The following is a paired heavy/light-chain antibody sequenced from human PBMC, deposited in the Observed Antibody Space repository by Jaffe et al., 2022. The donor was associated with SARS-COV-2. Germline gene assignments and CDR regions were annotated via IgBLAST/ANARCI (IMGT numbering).Heavy chain of an antibody. J-gene: IGHJ6*02. V-gene: IGHV3-23*01. CDR2: IGGSGTGI. CDR1: GFTFSNYA. D-gene: IGHD2-2*01. CDR3: ARALKGYAYYGMDV. Sequence: EVQLLESGGGLVQPGGSLRLSCATSGFTFSNYAMSWVRLAPGKGLEWVSSIGGSGTGIYYTDSVKGRFTISRDNLKDTVYLQMNNLEVEDSAMYFCARALKGYAYYGMDVWGLGTTVTVSS.
Light chain of an antibody. V-gene: IGLV2-14*03. J-gene: IGLJ1*01. CDR1: SGDIGGYNY. CDR2: DVT. CDR3: GSYTSNSVFYA. Sequence: QSALTQPASVSGSPGQSITISCTGSSGDIGGYNYVSWFQHHPGKAPKLILYDVTDRPSGVSIRFSGSKSGNTASLTISGLQSEDEAEYYCGSYTSNSVFYAFGTGTKVTVL.